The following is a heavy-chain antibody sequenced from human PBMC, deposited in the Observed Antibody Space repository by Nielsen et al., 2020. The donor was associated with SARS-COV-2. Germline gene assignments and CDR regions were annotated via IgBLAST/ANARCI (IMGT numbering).Heavy chain of an antibody. CDR3: ARSSVYSNGWGPDY. D-gene: IGHD6-19*01. CDR2: ISAYNGNT. Sequence: WVRQAPGQGLEWMGWISAYNGNTNYAQKLQGRVTMTTDTSTSTAYMELRSLRSDDTAVYYCARSSVYSNGWGPDYWGQGTLVTVSS. V-gene: IGHV1-18*01. J-gene: IGHJ4*02.